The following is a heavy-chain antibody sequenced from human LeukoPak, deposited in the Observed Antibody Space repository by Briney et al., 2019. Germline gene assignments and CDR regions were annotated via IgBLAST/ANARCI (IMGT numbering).Heavy chain of an antibody. CDR1: GFTFDDYA. Sequence: GRSLRLSCAASGFTFDDYAMHWVRQAPGKGLEWVSGISWNSGSIGYADSVKGRFTISRDNAKNSLYLQMNSLRAEDTAVYYCARDTIAVAGYYYYYMDVWGKGTTVTVSS. D-gene: IGHD6-19*01. CDR3: ARDTIAVAGYYYYYMDV. J-gene: IGHJ6*03. CDR2: ISWNSGSI. V-gene: IGHV3-9*01.